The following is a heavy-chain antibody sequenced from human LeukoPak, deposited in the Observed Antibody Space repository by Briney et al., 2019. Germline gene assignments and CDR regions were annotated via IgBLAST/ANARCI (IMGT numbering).Heavy chain of an antibody. D-gene: IGHD3-22*01. Sequence: GGSLRLSCAASGFTITSYAMSWVRQAPGKGLEWVSAVSGSADDTYYADPVRGRFTISRDNSQNTLYLQMNSLRAEDAAVYYCAKATYYYDSYGYNGVFDYWGQGTLVTLSS. V-gene: IGHV3-23*01. J-gene: IGHJ4*02. CDR1: GFTITSYA. CDR3: AKATYYYDSYGYNGVFDY. CDR2: VSGSADDT.